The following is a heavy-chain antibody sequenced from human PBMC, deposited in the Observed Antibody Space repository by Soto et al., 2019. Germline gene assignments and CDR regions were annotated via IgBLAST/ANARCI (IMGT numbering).Heavy chain of an antibody. D-gene: IGHD5-18*01. CDR1: GISTSFYW. J-gene: IGHJ4*02. V-gene: IGHV3-7*03. Sequence: EEQLVESGGALVRPGASLRLSCAASGISTSFYWMGWVRQAPGRGLEWVASIKKDGTEKYYMDSLKGRFTISRDNALNSLYLQMNSLRAEDTAVYFCVTGYHSDYWGQGTLVTVSS. CDR3: VTGYHSDY. CDR2: IKKDGTEK.